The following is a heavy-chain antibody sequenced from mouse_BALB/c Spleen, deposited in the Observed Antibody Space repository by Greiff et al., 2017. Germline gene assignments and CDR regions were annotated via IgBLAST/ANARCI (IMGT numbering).Heavy chain of an antibody. D-gene: IGHD1-1*01. Sequence: EVQVVESGGGLVKPGGSLKLSCAASGFAFSSYDMSWVRQTPEKRLEWVAYISSGGSYTYYPDSVKGRFTISRDNAKNTLYLQMSSLKSEDTAMYYCTRDDYYGSSYEGDYWGQGTTLTVSS. J-gene: IGHJ2*01. CDR1: GFAFSSYD. CDR2: ISSGGSYT. V-gene: IGHV5-6-4*01. CDR3: TRDDYYGSSYEGDY.